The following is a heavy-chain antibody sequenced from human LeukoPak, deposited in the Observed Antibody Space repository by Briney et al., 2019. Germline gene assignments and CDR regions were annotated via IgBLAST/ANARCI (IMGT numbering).Heavy chain of an antibody. CDR2: IYYSGST. Sequence: SETLSLTCTVSGGSISSYYWSWIRQPPGKGLEWIGNIYYSGSTNYNPSLKSRVTISVDTSKNQFSLKLSSVTAADTAVYYCARGRLRRCFDPWGQGTLVTVSS. V-gene: IGHV4-59*01. CDR1: GGSISSYY. D-gene: IGHD5-24*01. J-gene: IGHJ5*02. CDR3: ARGRLRRCFDP.